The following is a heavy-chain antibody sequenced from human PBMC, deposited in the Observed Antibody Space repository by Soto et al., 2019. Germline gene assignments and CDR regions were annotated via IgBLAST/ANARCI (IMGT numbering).Heavy chain of an antibody. Sequence: QVQLVESGGGVVQPGRSLRLSCAASGFTFSSYAMHWVRQAPGKGLEWVAVISYDGSNKYYADSVKGRFTISRDNSKNTLYLQMNSLRAEDTAVYYCARGEEYSSWKAYYYYYYGMDVWGQGTTVTVSS. CDR1: GFTFSSYA. CDR3: ARGEEYSSWKAYYYYYYGMDV. CDR2: ISYDGSNK. D-gene: IGHD6-6*01. J-gene: IGHJ6*02. V-gene: IGHV3-30-3*01.